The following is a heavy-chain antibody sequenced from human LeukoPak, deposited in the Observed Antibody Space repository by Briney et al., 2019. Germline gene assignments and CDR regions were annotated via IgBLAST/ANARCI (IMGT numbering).Heavy chain of an antibody. CDR3: ASVYSGRGDY. Sequence: PGGSLRLSCAASGFTVSSNYMSWVRQAPGKGLEWVSIIYSGGTTYYADSVKGRFTISRDNSKNTLYLQMNSLRAEDTAVYYCASVYSGRGDYWGQGTLVTVSS. J-gene: IGHJ4*02. CDR2: IYSGGTT. V-gene: IGHV3-53*01. CDR1: GFTVSSNY. D-gene: IGHD1-26*01.